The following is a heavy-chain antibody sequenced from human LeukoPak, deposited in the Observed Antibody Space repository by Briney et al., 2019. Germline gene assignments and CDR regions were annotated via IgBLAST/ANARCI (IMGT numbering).Heavy chain of an antibody. CDR1: GFTFSSYG. D-gene: IGHD2-2*01. J-gene: IGHJ6*02. Sequence: GGALRLSCAASGFTFSSYGMHGVRQAPGKGLEGVAVIWYDGSNKHYADSVKGRFTISRDNSKNTLYLQMNSLRAEDTAVYYCAGGPVPVSRLYYYGMDGWGQGTTVTVYS. CDR3: AGGPVPVSRLYYYGMDG. CDR2: IWYDGSNK. V-gene: IGHV3-33*01.